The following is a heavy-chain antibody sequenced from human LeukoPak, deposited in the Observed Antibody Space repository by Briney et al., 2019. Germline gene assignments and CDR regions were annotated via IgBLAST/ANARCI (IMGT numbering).Heavy chain of an antibody. CDR2: ISYDGSNK. Sequence: GGSLRLSCAASGFTFSSYAMHWVRQAPGKGLEWVAVISYDGSNKYYADSVKGRFTISRDNSKNTLYLQMNSLRAEDTAVYYCARDLIYCSSTSCYSHGMDVWGQGTTVTVSS. CDR3: ARDLIYCSSTSCYSHGMDV. D-gene: IGHD2-2*01. V-gene: IGHV3-30-3*01. J-gene: IGHJ6*02. CDR1: GFTFSSYA.